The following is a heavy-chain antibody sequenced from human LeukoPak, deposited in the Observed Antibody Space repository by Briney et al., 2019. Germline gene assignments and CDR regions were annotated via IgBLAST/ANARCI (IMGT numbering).Heavy chain of an antibody. J-gene: IGHJ4*02. CDR1: GSSISSSSYY. CDR2: IYYSGST. D-gene: IGHD3-22*01. V-gene: IGHV4-39*01. Sequence: SETLSLTCTVSGSSISSSSYYWGWIRQPPGTGLEWIGSIYYSGSTYYNPSLKSRVTISVDTSKNQISLKLSSVTAADTAVYYCARLPNYYDSSTDYWGQGTLVTVSS. CDR3: ARLPNYYDSSTDY.